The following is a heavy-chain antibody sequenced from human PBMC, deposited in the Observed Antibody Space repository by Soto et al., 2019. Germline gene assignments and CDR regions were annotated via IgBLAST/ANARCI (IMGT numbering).Heavy chain of an antibody. CDR2: ISGDNGKT. V-gene: IGHV1-18*04. CDR1: GYSVTRYD. J-gene: IGHJ5*02. Sequence: QVQLVQSGAEVKKPGASVKVSCKASGYSVTRYDIIWVRQAPGQGLEWMGWISGDNGKTKYAQKIQGRVTMTTDTSTNTGYMELRNLRSDDTAVYYCAKWISGDYSDWIDPWGQGTLVTVSS. CDR3: AKWISGDYSDWIDP. D-gene: IGHD1-26*01.